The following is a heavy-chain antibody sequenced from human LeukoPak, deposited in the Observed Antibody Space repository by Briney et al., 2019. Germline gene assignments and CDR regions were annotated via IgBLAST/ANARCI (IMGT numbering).Heavy chain of an antibody. V-gene: IGHV4-30-4*01. D-gene: IGHD2-2*01. CDR2: IRYSGST. CDR1: GASFNSGDYY. J-gene: IGHJ4*02. Sequence: SQTLSLTCTVSGASFNSGDYYWTWIRQPPEKGLEWIGYIRYSGSTYYNPSLKSRVSISVDTSKNHFSLNLNSVTPADTAFYYCARYYCGSASCPGVDSWGQGTLVTVSS. CDR3: ARYYCGSASCPGVDS.